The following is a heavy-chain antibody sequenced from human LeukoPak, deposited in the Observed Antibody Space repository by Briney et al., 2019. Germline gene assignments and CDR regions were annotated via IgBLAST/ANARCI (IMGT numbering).Heavy chain of an antibody. CDR1: GGSISSGGYY. Sequence: PSETLSLTCTVSGGSISSGGYYWSWIRQHPGKGLEWIGYIYYSGSTYYNPSLKSRVTISVDTSKNQFSLKLSSVTAADTAVYYCARDRRQGYCSSTSCYQYYYYGMDVWGQGTTVTVSS. D-gene: IGHD2-2*01. V-gene: IGHV4-31*03. CDR2: IYYSGST. J-gene: IGHJ6*02. CDR3: ARDRRQGYCSSTSCYQYYYYGMDV.